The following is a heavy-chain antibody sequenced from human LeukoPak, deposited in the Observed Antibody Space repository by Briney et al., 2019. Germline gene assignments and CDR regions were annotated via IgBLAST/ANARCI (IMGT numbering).Heavy chain of an antibody. Sequence: GGSLRLSCEASAFTFRKYSMTWVRQGPGRRLEWVATIKEDGSAQDYVDSVKGRLTISRDNAKKLVSLQMNSLRAEDTAVYYCATTSSLPDYFHYWGQGILVTVSS. V-gene: IGHV3-7*01. CDR3: ATTSSLPDYFHY. CDR1: AFTFRKYS. CDR2: IKEDGSAQ. J-gene: IGHJ4*02. D-gene: IGHD2-2*01.